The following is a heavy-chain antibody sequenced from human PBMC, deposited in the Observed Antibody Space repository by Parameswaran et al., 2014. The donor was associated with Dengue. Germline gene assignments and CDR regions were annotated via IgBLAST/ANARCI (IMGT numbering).Heavy chain of an antibody. CDR2: IDWDDDK. V-gene: IGHV2-70*11. D-gene: IGHD2-15*01. CDR3: ARIDRGFCSGGSCCIDH. J-gene: IGHJ4*02. Sequence: VRQAPGKALEWLARIDWDDDKYYSTSLKTRLTISKDTSKNQVVLTMTNMGPVDTATYYCARIDRGFCSGGSCCIDHWGQGTLVTVSS.